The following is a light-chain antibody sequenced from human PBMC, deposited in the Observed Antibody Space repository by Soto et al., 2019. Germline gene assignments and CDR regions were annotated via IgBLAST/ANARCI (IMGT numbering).Light chain of an antibody. V-gene: IGKV3-20*01. J-gene: IGKJ1*01. CDR3: HQYDSWT. CDR1: QSVSSN. Sequence: ETVLTQSPGTLSLSPGERATLSCRASQSVSSNLAWYQQKPGQAPRLLIYGASTRATGIPARFSGSGSGTEFTLTISRLEPEDLAVYYCHQYDSWTLGQGTKVDI. CDR2: GAS.